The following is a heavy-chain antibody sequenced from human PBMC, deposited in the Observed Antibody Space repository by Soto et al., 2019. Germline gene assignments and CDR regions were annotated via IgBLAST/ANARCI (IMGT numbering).Heavy chain of an antibody. D-gene: IGHD3-10*01. V-gene: IGHV1-69*06. CDR2: IIPFYDKA. J-gene: IGHJ6*02. CDR3: ARGYRELYYYAMDV. CDR1: GGTFTNYA. Sequence: QVELVQSGVEVKKPGSSLKVSCKASGGTFTNYAFNWVRQAPGQGLAWMGGIIPFYDKANYAEKCLGRVTITAEKSTTTAYMELSSLTSGDTAVYFCARGYRELYYYAMDVWGRGTPVIVSS.